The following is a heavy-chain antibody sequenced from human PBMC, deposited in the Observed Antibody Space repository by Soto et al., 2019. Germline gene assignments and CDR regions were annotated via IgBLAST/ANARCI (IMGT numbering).Heavy chain of an antibody. CDR1: GGSISSGEYY. D-gene: IGHD4-17*01. CDR3: ARTCSFDYGDYVGGDYGMDV. CDR2: IYHSGTT. Sequence: QVRLQESGPGLVKPSQTLSLTCTVSGGSISSGEYYWSWIRQPPGKGLEWIGYIYHSGTTHYNPSFKSRFSISLDTSKNQFSLKLSSVTAADTAVYYCARTCSFDYGDYVGGDYGMDVWGQGTTVSVSS. V-gene: IGHV4-30-4*01. J-gene: IGHJ6*02.